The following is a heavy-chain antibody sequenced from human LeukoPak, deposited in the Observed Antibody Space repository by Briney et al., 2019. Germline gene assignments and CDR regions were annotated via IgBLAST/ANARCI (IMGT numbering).Heavy chain of an antibody. CDR3: ARRLEWLDDAFDI. D-gene: IGHD3-3*01. CDR2: IYHSGST. V-gene: IGHV4-38-2*01. J-gene: IGHJ3*02. CDR1: GYSISSGYY. Sequence: SETLSLTCAVSGYSISSGYYWGWIRQPPGKGLEWIGSIYHSGSTYYNPSLKSRVTISVDTSKNQFSLKLSSVTAADTAVYYCARRLEWLDDAFDIWGQGTMLTVSS.